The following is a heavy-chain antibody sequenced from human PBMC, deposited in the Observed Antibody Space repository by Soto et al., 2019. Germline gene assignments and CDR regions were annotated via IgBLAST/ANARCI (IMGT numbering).Heavy chain of an antibody. CDR2: MNPNSGNT. Sequence: ASVKVSFKASGYTFTSYDINWVRQATGQGLEWMGWMNPNSGNTGYAQKFQGRVTMTRNTSISTAYMELSSLRSEDTAVYYCARGDYYGSGSWENRFDPWGQGTLVTVSS. CDR3: ARGDYYGSGSWENRFDP. J-gene: IGHJ5*02. CDR1: GYTFTSYD. D-gene: IGHD3-10*01. V-gene: IGHV1-8*01.